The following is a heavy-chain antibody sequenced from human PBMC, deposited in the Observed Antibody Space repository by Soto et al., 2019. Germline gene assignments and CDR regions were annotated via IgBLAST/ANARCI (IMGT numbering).Heavy chain of an antibody. CDR2: IYYSGST. D-gene: IGHD3-3*01. CDR1: GGSISSGDYY. CDR3: ARDNILGILYAGMDV. J-gene: IGHJ6*02. Sequence: PSETLSLTCTVSGGSISSGDYYWSWIRQPPGKGLEWIGYIYYSGSTYYNPSLKSGVTISVDTSKNQFSLKLISVTAADTAVYYCARDNILGILYAGMDVWGQGTTVTVSS. V-gene: IGHV4-30-4*01.